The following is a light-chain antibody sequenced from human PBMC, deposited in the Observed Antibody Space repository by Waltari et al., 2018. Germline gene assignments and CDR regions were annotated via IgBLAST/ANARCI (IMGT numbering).Light chain of an antibody. Sequence: QSVLTQPPSVSGAPGQRVTISCTGSGSNIGAGYAVHWYQQLPRAAPKLLLYGSSTRPLGVPDRFFGSTSGTSASLAITGLQAEDEADYYCQSYDTSLSVVFGGGTKLTVL. CDR1: GSNIGAGYA. CDR2: GSS. CDR3: QSYDTSLSVV. V-gene: IGLV1-40*01. J-gene: IGLJ3*02.